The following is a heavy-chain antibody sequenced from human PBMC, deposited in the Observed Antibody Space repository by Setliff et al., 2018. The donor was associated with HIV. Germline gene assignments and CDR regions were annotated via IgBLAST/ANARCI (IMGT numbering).Heavy chain of an antibody. CDR3: ARHRPSTSWYFFDY. J-gene: IGHJ4*02. CDR2: INPSGDSP. V-gene: IGHV1-46*01. Sequence: ASVKVSCKVSGYTLTEVSIHWVRQAPGQGLEWMGIINPSGDSPTYAQKFQGRVTMTSDTSTSTVYMELSSLRSEDTAVYYCARHRPSTSWYFFDYWGQGTLVTVSS. D-gene: IGHD6-13*01. CDR1: GYTLTEVS.